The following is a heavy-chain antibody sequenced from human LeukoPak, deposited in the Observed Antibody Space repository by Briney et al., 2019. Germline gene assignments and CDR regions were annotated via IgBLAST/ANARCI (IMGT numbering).Heavy chain of an antibody. CDR1: GGSISSYY. Sequence: PSETLSLTCTVSGGSISSYYWSWIRQPPGKGLEWVSSISSSSSYIYYADSVKGRFTISRDNAKNSLYLQMNSLRAEDTAVYYCARPGITMISLFDSWGQGTLVTVSS. CDR2: ISSSSSYI. CDR3: ARPGITMISLFDS. J-gene: IGHJ4*02. D-gene: IGHD3-22*01. V-gene: IGHV3-21*01.